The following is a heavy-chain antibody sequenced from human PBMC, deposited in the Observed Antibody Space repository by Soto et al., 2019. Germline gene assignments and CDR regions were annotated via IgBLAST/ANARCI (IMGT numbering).Heavy chain of an antibody. Sequence: QVQLQQSGPGLVKPSQTLSLTCAISGDTVSNNSAAWNCVRQSLSRDLVWLGRTYYRSKWYSDYAVSVRGRITIDPDTSRNHFSLHLDSVTAEDTAAYYGASGATYSTSSSGFDAWGQGTLVSVSS. V-gene: IGHV6-1*01. CDR1: GDTVSNNSAA. D-gene: IGHD4-4*01. J-gene: IGHJ4*02. CDR3: ASGATYSTSSSGFDA. CDR2: TYYRSKWYS.